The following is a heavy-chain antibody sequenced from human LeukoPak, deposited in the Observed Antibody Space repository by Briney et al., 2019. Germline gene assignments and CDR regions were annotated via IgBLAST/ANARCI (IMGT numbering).Heavy chain of an antibody. Sequence: GGSLRLSCAASGFTFSRKTMNWVRQAPGKGLEGVSYISSDSGTIYYADSVKGRFTIYRQNDKNSLYLQMHSLSDEDAAVYYCAGFGLNYGGDCFPWDCWGQGPLVTVSS. D-gene: IGHD2-21*02. CDR2: ISSDSGTI. V-gene: IGHV3-48*02. CDR1: GFTFSRKT. CDR3: AGFGLNYGGDCFPWDC. J-gene: IGHJ4*02.